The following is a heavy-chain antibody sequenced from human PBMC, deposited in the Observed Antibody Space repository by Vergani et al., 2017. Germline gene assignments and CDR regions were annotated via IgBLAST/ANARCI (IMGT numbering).Heavy chain of an antibody. CDR3: AGDSGSSSWDYDYYYGMDV. CDR2: IIPIFGTA. D-gene: IGHD6-13*01. CDR1: GGTFSSYA. Sequence: QVQLVQSGAEVKKPGSSVKVSCKASGGTFSSYAISWVRQAPGQGLEWMGRIIPIFGTANYAQKFQGRVTITADESTSTAYMELSSLRSEDTAVYYCAGDSGSSSWDYDYYYGMDVWGQGTTVTVSS. J-gene: IGHJ6*02. V-gene: IGHV1-69*13.